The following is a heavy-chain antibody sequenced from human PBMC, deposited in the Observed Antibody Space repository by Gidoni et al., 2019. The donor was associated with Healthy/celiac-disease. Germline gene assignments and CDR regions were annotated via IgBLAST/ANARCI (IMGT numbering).Heavy chain of an antibody. CDR2: ISGSVGST. J-gene: IGHJ6*03. D-gene: IGHD6-19*01. CDR3: AKAPRRVAGYYYYMDV. V-gene: IGHV3-23*01. CDR1: GFTFISYA. Sequence: EVQLLESGGGLVQPGGSLRLSCAASGFTFISYAMSWVRQAPGKGLEWVSAISGSVGSTYYADSVKGRFTISRDNSKNTLYLQMNSLRAEDTAVYYCAKAPRRVAGYYYYMDVWGKGTTVTVSS.